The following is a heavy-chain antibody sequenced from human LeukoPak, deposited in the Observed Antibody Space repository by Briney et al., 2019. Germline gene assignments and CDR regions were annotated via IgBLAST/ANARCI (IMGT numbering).Heavy chain of an antibody. CDR2: ISAYNGNT. CDR3: ARDLEEYCSSTSCYAGPDAFDI. CDR1: GYTFTSYG. Sequence: ASVKVSCKASGYTFTSYGISWERQAPGQGLEWMGWISAYNGNTNYAQKLQGRVTMTTDTSTSTAYMELRSLRSDDTAVYYCARDLEEYCSSTSCYAGPDAFDIWGQGTMVTVSS. D-gene: IGHD2-2*01. V-gene: IGHV1-18*04. J-gene: IGHJ3*02.